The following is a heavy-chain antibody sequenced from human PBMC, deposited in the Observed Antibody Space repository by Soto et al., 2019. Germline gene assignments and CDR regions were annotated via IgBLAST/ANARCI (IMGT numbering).Heavy chain of an antibody. CDR3: ARGGYPPNYFDY. CDR1: GGSISSGGYY. CDR2: IYYSGST. V-gene: IGHV4-31*03. J-gene: IGHJ4*02. D-gene: IGHD3-22*01. Sequence: SETLSLTCTVSGGSISSGGYYWSWIRQHPGKGLEWIGYIYYSGSTYYNPSLKSRVTISVDTSKNQFSLKLSSVTAADTAVYYCARGGYPPNYFDYWGQGTLVTVSS.